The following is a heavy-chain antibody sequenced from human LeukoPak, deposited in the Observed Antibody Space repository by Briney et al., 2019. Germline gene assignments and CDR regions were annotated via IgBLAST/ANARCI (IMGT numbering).Heavy chain of an antibody. J-gene: IGHJ4*02. CDR1: GYRFISNY. CDR3: AREGSYCVGGDCYSFDF. D-gene: IGHD2-21*02. V-gene: IGHV1-2*02. Sequence: GASVKVSCKASGYRFISNYIQWVRQAPGLGPEWMGWMHPGNGNTRYAEKFQGRVTMTRDTSINTAYMDLSSLRSDDTAGYYCAREGSYCVGGDCYSFDFWGQGTPITVSS. CDR2: MHPGNGNT.